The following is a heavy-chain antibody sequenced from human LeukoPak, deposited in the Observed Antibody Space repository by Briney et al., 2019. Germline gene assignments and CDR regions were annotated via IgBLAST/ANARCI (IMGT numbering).Heavy chain of an antibody. V-gene: IGHV3-23*01. J-gene: IGHJ5*01. CDR2: ISGSGGTI. CDR3: ARGRSSTSSYDS. Sequence: GGSLRLSCAASGFTFSTYAMNWVRQAPGKGLEWVSGISGSGGTIYYADSVKGRFTISRDNSKNTLYLQMNYLRVEDTALYYCARGRSSTSSYDSWGQGSLVTVSS. D-gene: IGHD2-2*01. CDR1: GFTFSTYA.